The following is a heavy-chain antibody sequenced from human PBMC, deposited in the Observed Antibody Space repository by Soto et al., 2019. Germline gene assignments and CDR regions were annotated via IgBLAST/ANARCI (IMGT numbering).Heavy chain of an antibody. J-gene: IGHJ4*02. V-gene: IGHV3-21*01. CDR1: VFTFSIFS. Sequence: NPRGSLLLSCASSVFTFSIFSMNWVGQAPGKGLEWVSSISSSSSYIYYADSVKGRFTISRDNAKNSLYLQMNSLRAEDTAVYYCARVEHIVVVTAIYYFDYWGQGALVTVSS. D-gene: IGHD2-21*02. CDR3: ARVEHIVVVTAIYYFDY. CDR2: ISSSSSYI.